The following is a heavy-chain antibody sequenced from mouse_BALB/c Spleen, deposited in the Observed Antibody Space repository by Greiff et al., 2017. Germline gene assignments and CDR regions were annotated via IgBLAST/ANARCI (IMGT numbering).Heavy chain of an antibody. CDR3: ARNYYGNYNAMDY. J-gene: IGHJ4*01. CDR1: GYTFTSYW. Sequence: QVQLKQSGAELAKPGASVKMSCKASGYTFTSYWMHWVKQRPGQGLEWIGYINPSTGYTEYNQKFKDKATLTADKSSSTAYMQLSSLTSEDSAVYYCARNYYGNYNAMDYWGQGTSVTVSS. D-gene: IGHD2-1*01. CDR2: INPSTGYT. V-gene: IGHV1-7*01.